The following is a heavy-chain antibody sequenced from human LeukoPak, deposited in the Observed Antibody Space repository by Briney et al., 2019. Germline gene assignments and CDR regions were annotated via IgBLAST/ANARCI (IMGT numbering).Heavy chain of an antibody. CDR2: IHPGDSVT. J-gene: IGHJ6*02. CDR3: ARVPPYCSGGPCYSYYYYGMDV. Sequence: GESLKISCKGSGYSFINYWIGWVRQTPGKGLEWMGIIHPGDSVTRYSPSFQGQVTISADKSIDTAYLQWTSLKASDSAMYYCARVPPYCSGGPCYSYYYYGMDVWGQGTTVTVSS. D-gene: IGHD2-15*01. CDR1: GYSFINYW. V-gene: IGHV5-51*01.